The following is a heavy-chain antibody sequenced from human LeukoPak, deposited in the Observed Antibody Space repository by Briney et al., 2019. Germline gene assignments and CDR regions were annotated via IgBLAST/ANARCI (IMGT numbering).Heavy chain of an antibody. Sequence: PGGSLRLSCAASGFTFSSYWMSWVRQAPGKGLEWVANMKQDGSEKYYVDSVKGRFTISRDNAKNSRYLQVNSLRAEDTAVYYCARYGVAPAAYCYCYMDVWGKGTTVTVSS. D-gene: IGHD2-2*01. V-gene: IGHV3-7*01. CDR1: GFTFSSYW. J-gene: IGHJ6*03. CDR3: ARYGVAPAAYCYCYMDV. CDR2: MKQDGSEK.